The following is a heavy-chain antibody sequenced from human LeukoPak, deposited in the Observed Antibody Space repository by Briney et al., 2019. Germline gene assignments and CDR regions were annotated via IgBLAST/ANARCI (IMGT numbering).Heavy chain of an antibody. CDR2: INHSGST. Sequence: PSETLSLTCAVYGGSFSGYYWSWIRQPPGKGLEWIGEINHSGSTNYNPSLKSRVTISVDTSKNQFSLKLSSVTAADTAVYYCAGAGPDVGYAFDIWGQGTMVTVSS. V-gene: IGHV4-34*01. D-gene: IGHD1-14*01. CDR1: GGSFSGYY. J-gene: IGHJ3*02. CDR3: AGAGPDVGYAFDI.